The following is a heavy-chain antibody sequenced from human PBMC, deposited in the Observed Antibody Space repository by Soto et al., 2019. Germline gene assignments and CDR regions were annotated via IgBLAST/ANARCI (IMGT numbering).Heavy chain of an antibody. CDR1: GGTFSSYA. J-gene: IGHJ4*02. CDR3: ARTTTYYYDSSGYYPFDY. D-gene: IGHD3-22*01. Sequence: QVQLVQSGAEVKKPGSSVKVSCKASGGTFSSYAISWVRQAPGQGLEWMGGIIPIFGTANYAQKFQGRVTMTADESTSTAYMELSSLRSEDTAVYYCARTTTYYYDSSGYYPFDYWGQGTLVTVSS. CDR2: IIPIFGTA. V-gene: IGHV1-69*01.